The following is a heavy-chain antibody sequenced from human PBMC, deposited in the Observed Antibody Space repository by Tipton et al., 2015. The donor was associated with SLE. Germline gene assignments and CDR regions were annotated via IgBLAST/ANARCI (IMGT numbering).Heavy chain of an antibody. CDR3: ARRRYSSSSRPYWYFDL. D-gene: IGHD6-6*01. V-gene: IGHV4-59*08. J-gene: IGHJ2*01. CDR2: IYYSGST. Sequence: TLSLTCTVSGGSISSYYWSWIRQPPGKGLEWIGYIYYSGSTNYNPSLKSQVTISVDTSKNQFSLKLSSVTAADTAVYYCARRRYSSSSRPYWYFDLWGRGTLVTVSS. CDR1: GGSISSYY.